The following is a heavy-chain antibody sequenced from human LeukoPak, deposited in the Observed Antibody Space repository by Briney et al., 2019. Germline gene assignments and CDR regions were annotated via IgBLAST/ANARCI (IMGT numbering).Heavy chain of an antibody. J-gene: IGHJ5*02. V-gene: IGHV4-38-2*02. Sequence: TPSETLSLTCSVSGYSISSGYYWGWIRQPPGKGLEWIGNIYHTGSTYYNPSLKSRVTISVDTSRNQFSLKLSSVTAADTAVYYCARAYHSSWYLNWFDPWGQGTLVTVSS. D-gene: IGHD6-13*01. CDR1: GYSISSGYY. CDR2: IYHTGST. CDR3: ARAYHSSWYLNWFDP.